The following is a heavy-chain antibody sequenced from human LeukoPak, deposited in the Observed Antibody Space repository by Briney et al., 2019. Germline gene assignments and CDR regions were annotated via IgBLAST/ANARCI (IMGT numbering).Heavy chain of an antibody. CDR2: INPNSGGT. CDR1: GYTFTGYY. CDR3: ARGRGSGDAFEI. V-gene: IGHV1-2*02. Sequence: SVKVSCKASGYTFTGYYMHWVRQAPGQGLEWVGWINPNSGGTKYAQKFQGRVTMTRDTSVSTAYVELSRLRSDDTAVYYCARGRGSGDAFEIWGQGTRITVSS. J-gene: IGHJ3*02. D-gene: IGHD1-26*01.